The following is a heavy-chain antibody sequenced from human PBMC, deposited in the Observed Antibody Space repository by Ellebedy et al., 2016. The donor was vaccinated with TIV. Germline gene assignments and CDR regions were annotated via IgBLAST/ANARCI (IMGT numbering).Heavy chain of an antibody. Sequence: AASVKVSCKASGYTFSSYGVTWVRQAPGQGLEWMGWINPYNGNTNFAQKFQGRVTMATDTSTSTAYMEVRSLRSDDTAVYYCARTWPDYYYGLDVWGQGTTVTVSS. J-gene: IGHJ6*02. CDR2: INPYNGNT. V-gene: IGHV1-18*01. D-gene: IGHD5-24*01. CDR1: GYTFSSYG. CDR3: ARTWPDYYYGLDV.